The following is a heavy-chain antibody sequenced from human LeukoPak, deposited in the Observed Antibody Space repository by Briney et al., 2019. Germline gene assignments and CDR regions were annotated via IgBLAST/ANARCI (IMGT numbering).Heavy chain of an antibody. CDR2: IYTSGRT. V-gene: IGHV4-38-2*02. CDR3: ARDLSPAYYDFWSGYIY. Sequence: PSETLSLTCAVSGYSISSGDYWGWIRQPPGKGLEWIGRIYTSGRTNYNPSLKSRVTMSVDTSKNQFSLKLSSVTAADTAVYYCARDLSPAYYDFWSGYIYWGQGTLVTVSS. CDR1: GYSISSGDY. J-gene: IGHJ4*02. D-gene: IGHD3-3*01.